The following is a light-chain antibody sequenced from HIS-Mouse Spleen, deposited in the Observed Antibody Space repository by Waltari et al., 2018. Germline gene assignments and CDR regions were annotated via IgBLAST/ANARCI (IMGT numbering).Light chain of an antibody. CDR2: DAS. CDR1: QSVSSY. Sequence: EIVLTQSPATLSLSPGERATLSCRASQSVSSYLAWYQQKPGQAPRLLIYDASNRATGIPARFSGIGSGTDFTLTISSLEPEDFAVYYCQQRSNWPPFGQGTKVEIK. CDR3: QQRSNWPP. V-gene: IGKV3-11*01. J-gene: IGKJ1*01.